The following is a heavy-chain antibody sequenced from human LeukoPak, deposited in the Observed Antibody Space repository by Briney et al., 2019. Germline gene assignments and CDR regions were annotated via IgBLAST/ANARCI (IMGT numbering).Heavy chain of an antibody. CDR3: ARQADYNIVTGYYKGHLDY. J-gene: IGHJ4*02. CDR2: IYPGDSDT. Sequence: GASLKISCKGSGSSFTTYWIAWVRPVPGKGLEWMGIIYPGDSDTRSSPSFQGQVTISADKSINTAYLQWSSLKASDTAMYYCARQADYNIVTGYYKGHLDYWGQGTLVTVSS. CDR1: GSSFTTYW. D-gene: IGHD3-9*01. V-gene: IGHV5-51*01.